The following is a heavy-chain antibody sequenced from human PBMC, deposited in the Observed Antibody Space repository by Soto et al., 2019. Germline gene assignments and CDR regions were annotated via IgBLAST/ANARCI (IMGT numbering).Heavy chain of an antibody. V-gene: IGHV3-53*01. D-gene: IGHD2-15*01. Sequence: GGSLRLSCAASGLTVNTNYMSWVRQAPGKGLEWVSIMYSGGLTRYVDSVKGRFTISRDDSKNTLYLQMNSLRDEDTAVYYCARDRCGSDGSCYSYYYGMDVWGQGTTVTVSS. CDR2: MYSGGLT. CDR1: GLTVNTNY. J-gene: IGHJ6*02. CDR3: ARDRCGSDGSCYSYYYGMDV.